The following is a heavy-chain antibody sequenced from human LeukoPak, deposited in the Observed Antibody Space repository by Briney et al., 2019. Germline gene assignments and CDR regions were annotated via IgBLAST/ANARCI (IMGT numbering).Heavy chain of an antibody. CDR3: VSFYETY. J-gene: IGHJ4*02. V-gene: IGHV3-74*01. Sequence: GGSLRLSCAASGNYWMHWVRQVPGKGLVWVSHINSDGSWTSYADSVKGRFTISKDNAKNTVYLQMNSLRAEDTAVYYCVSFYETYWGRGTLVTVS. CDR2: INSDGSWT. D-gene: IGHD2/OR15-2a*01. CDR1: GNYW.